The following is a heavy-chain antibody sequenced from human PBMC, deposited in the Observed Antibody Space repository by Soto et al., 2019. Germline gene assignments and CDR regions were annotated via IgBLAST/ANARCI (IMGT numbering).Heavy chain of an antibody. J-gene: IGHJ6*02. CDR2: LSGSGDTT. Sequence: PWGSLRLSCSASGFTFSSYGMNWFRQAPGKGLEWVSALSGSGDTTYYADSVRGRFSISRDNSKNTLYLQMSSLRGEDTAVYYCAKGTQFFYYYAMDVWGQGTTVTVSS. CDR1: GFTFSSYG. V-gene: IGHV3-23*01. CDR3: AKGTQFFYYYAMDV.